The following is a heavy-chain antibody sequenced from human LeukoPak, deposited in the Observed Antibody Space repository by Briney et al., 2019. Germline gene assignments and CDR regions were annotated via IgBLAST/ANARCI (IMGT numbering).Heavy chain of an antibody. Sequence: SGPTLVNPTQTLTLTCTFSGFSLSTSGVGVGWIRQPPGKALEWLALIYWDDDKRYSPSLKSRLTITKDTSKNQVVLTMTNMDPVDTATYYCAHRPPFMDISQYYFDYWGQGTLVTVSS. V-gene: IGHV2-5*02. CDR2: IYWDDDK. J-gene: IGHJ4*02. CDR1: GFSLSTSGVG. D-gene: IGHD3/OR15-3a*01. CDR3: AHRPPFMDISQYYFDY.